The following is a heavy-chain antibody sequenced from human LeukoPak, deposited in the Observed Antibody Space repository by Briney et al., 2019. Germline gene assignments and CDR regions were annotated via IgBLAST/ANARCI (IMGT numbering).Heavy chain of an antibody. J-gene: IGHJ3*02. CDR1: GYTFTGYY. Sequence: GASVKVSCKASGYTFTGYYMHWVRQAPGQGLEWMGWINPNSGGTNYAQKFQGRVTMTRNTSISTAYMELSRLRSDDTAVYYCASSIAARGFDAFDIWGQGTMVTVPS. CDR3: ASSIAARGFDAFDI. D-gene: IGHD6-6*01. V-gene: IGHV1-2*02. CDR2: INPNSGGT.